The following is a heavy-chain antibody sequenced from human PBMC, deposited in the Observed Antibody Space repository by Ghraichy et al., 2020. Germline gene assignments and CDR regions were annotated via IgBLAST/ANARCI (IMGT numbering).Heavy chain of an antibody. Sequence: LSLTCAISGDSVSSNSAAWNWIRQSPSRGLEWLGRTYYRSKWYNDYAVSVKSRITINPDTSKNQFSLQLNSVTPEDTAVYYCVRGGVQLWSTYFDYWGQGTLVTVSS. CDR2: TYYRSKWYN. D-gene: IGHD5-18*01. J-gene: IGHJ4*02. CDR1: GDSVSSNSAA. V-gene: IGHV6-1*01. CDR3: VRGGVQLWSTYFDY.